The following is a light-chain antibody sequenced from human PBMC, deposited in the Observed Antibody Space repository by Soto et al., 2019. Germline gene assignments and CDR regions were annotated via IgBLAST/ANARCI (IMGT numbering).Light chain of an antibody. CDR3: QQYGSLPYT. Sequence: EIVLTQSPGTLYLSPGKRATLSCRASQSLSTTDLVWYQHKSGQPPRLVINGTFSTASGIPARFSGSGSGTDFTLTISRLEPEDSAVYYCQQYGSLPYTFGRGTRLEIQ. J-gene: IGKJ5*01. CDR2: GTF. V-gene: IGKV3-20*01. CDR1: QSLSTTD.